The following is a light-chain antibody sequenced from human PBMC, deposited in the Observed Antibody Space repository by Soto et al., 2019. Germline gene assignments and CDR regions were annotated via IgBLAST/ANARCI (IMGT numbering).Light chain of an antibody. CDR3: AAWDASLGGFYV. V-gene: IGLV1-44*01. CDR2: SNN. Sequence: QSVLTQPPSVSGTPGQRVTISCSGSRSSIGSSTVNWYQHLPGSAPKLLIYSNNHRPSGVPDRFSASKAGASASLAISGLQSEDEGDYYCAAWDASLGGFYVFGSGTKLTVL. J-gene: IGLJ1*01. CDR1: RSSIGSST.